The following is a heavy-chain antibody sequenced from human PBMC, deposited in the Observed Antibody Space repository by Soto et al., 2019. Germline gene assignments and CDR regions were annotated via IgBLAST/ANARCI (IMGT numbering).Heavy chain of an antibody. V-gene: IGHV3-23*01. D-gene: IGHD2-8*01. J-gene: IGHJ4*02. CDR2: ISGSGGST. CDR3: AKDLSGDIVLMVYASDY. CDR1: GFTFSSYA. Sequence: GGSLRLSCAASGFTFSSYAMSWVRQAPGKGLEWVSAISGSGGSTYYADSVKGRSTISRDNSKNTLYLQMNSLRAEDTAVYYCAKDLSGDIVLMVYASDYWGQGTLVTVSS.